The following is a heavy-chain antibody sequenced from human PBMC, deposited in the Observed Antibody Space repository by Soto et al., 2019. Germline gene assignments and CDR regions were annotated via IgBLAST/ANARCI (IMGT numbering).Heavy chain of an antibody. D-gene: IGHD6-13*01. Sequence: SETLSLTCTVSGGSISSYYWSWIRQPPGKGLEWIGYIYYSGSTNYNPSLKSRVTISVDTSKNQFSLKLSSVTAADTAVYYCARDIRRSAAAGTGAINWFDHWGEGTLVTVSS. J-gene: IGHJ5*02. CDR3: ARDIRRSAAAGTGAINWFDH. CDR2: IYYSGST. V-gene: IGHV4-59*01. CDR1: GGSISSYY.